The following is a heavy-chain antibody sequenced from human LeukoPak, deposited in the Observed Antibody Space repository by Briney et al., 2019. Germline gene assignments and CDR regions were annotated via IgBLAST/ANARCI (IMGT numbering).Heavy chain of an antibody. Sequence: GGSLRLSCAASGFTFSRYGMHWVRQAPGKGLEWVGVILNDGSNKYYADSVKGRFTISRDNSKNTLYLEMNSLRVEDTAVYYCARDGSTSYHDYWGQGTRVTVSS. D-gene: IGHD2-2*01. CDR3: ARDGSTSYHDY. CDR1: GFTFSRYG. J-gene: IGHJ4*02. V-gene: IGHV3-33*05. CDR2: ILNDGSNK.